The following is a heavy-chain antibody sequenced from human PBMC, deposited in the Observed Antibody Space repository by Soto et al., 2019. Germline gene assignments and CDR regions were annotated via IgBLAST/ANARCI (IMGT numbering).Heavy chain of an antibody. D-gene: IGHD1-26*01. CDR2: ISDSGNT. J-gene: IGHJ4*02. CDR1: GDSLSSRSHH. Sequence: EPLSLTCTVSGDSLSSRSHHWGWIRQAPGRGLEWIGTISDSGNTYSNSSLRGRVTISVDPAKNQFTLRLTAVTAADTAVYYCARRDYIGSYHFDHWGQGALVTVSS. CDR3: ARRDYIGSYHFDH. V-gene: IGHV4-39*01.